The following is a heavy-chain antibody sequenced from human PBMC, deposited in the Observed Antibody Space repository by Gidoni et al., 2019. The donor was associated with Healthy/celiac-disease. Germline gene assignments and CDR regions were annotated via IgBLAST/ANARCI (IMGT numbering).Heavy chain of an antibody. CDR3: AKDTAYGSGLYYFDY. Sequence: EVQLVESGGGLVQPGRSLRLSCAASGFTFDDYAMHWVRQAPGKGLEWVSGIRWNSGSIGYADSVKGRFTISRDNAKNSLYLQMNSLRAEDTALYYCAKDTAYGSGLYYFDYWGQGTLVTVSS. CDR2: IRWNSGSI. V-gene: IGHV3-9*01. J-gene: IGHJ4*02. D-gene: IGHD6-19*01. CDR1: GFTFDDYA.